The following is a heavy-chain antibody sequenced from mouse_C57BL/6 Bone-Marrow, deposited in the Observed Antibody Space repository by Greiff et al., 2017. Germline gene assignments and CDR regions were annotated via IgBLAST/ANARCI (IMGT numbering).Heavy chain of an antibody. CDR2: IDPETGGT. D-gene: IGHD2-12*01. J-gene: IGHJ3*01. CDR3: TRRCYDFWFAY. V-gene: IGHV1-15*01. CDR1: GYTFTDYE. Sequence: QVQLQQSGAELVRPGASVTLSCKASGYTFTDYEMHWVKQTPVHGLEWIGAIDPETGGTAYNQKFKGKAILTADKSSSTAYMELRSLTSEDSAVYYSTRRCYDFWFAYWGQGTLVTVSA.